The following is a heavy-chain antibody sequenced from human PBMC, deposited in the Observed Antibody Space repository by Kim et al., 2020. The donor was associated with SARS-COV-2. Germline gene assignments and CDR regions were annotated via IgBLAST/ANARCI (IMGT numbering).Heavy chain of an antibody. D-gene: IGHD2-21*01. J-gene: IGHJ4*02. CDR2: IRREVGNYAT. V-gene: IGHV3-73*01. CDR1: GYMFSGPV. CDR3: TRYGLWCFDY. Sequence: GGSLRLSCVASGYMFSGPVLHWVRQAPGKGLEWVGRIRREVGNYATVYAVSLEGTITISRDDSKNTAHMQMHRLKNEDTAVYSCTRYGLWCFDYWGQ.